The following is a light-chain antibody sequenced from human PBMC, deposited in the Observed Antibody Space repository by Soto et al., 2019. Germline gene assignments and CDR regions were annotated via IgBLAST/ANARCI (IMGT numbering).Light chain of an antibody. V-gene: IGLV2-23*02. CDR1: SSDVGSYKL. J-gene: IGLJ3*02. Sequence: QSALTQPASVSGSPGQSITISCTGTSSDVGSYKLVSWYQQYPGKAPKLIMYEVDKRPSGISHRFSGSKSGNTASLTISWLQAEDEADYYCCSYAGKVFSVFGGGTKLTVL. CDR3: CSYAGKVFSV. CDR2: EVD.